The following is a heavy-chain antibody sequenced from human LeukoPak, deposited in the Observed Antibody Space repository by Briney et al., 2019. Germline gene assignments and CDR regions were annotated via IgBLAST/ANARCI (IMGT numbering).Heavy chain of an antibody. CDR1: GFSFSSHA. J-gene: IGHJ4*02. V-gene: IGHV3-23*01. D-gene: IGHD3-10*02. CDR2: ISGSGSHT. CDR3: AKDVRGYNRPFDY. Sequence: PGGSLRLSCAASGFSFSSHAMNWVRQAPGKGLEWVSAISGSGSHTYYADSVRGRFTISRDNSKSTLYLQMNSLRAEDTAAYYCAKDVRGYNRPFDYWGQGTLVTVSS.